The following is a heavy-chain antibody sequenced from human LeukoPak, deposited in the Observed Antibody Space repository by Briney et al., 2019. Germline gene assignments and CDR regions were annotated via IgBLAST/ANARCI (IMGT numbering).Heavy chain of an antibody. D-gene: IGHD3-10*01. V-gene: IGHV4-30-4*01. CDR3: AREVWFGESSNWFDP. CDR2: IYYSGST. Sequence: SQTLSLTCTVSGGSISSGDYYWGWIRQPPGKGLEWIGYIYYSGSTYYNPSLKSRATISVDTSKNQFSLKLSSVTAADTAVYYCAREVWFGESSNWFDPWGQGTLVTVSS. J-gene: IGHJ5*02. CDR1: GGSISSGDYY.